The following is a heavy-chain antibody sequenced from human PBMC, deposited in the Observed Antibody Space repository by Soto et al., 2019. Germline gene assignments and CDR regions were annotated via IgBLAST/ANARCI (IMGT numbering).Heavy chain of an antibody. CDR1: EFTFSSYP. Sequence: QVQVVESGGGVVQPGGSLRLSCEASEFTFSSYPMHWVRQAPGKGLEWVTLISYDGSNQYYADSVKGRFTISRDNSKDTLYLQMHSLTSDDTAVYFCARGHITQTSFIDHWGQGPLVTVSS. D-gene: IGHD1-20*01. J-gene: IGHJ4*02. CDR2: ISYDGSNQ. CDR3: ARGHITQTSFIDH. V-gene: IGHV3-30-3*01.